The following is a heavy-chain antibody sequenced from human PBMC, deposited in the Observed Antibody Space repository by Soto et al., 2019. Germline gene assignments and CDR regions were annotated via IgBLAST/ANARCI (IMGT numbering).Heavy chain of an antibody. CDR2: ISNYNGDT. D-gene: IGHD6-19*01. CDR3: ARGDSTGSPTGWFDP. Sequence: VASVKVSCKASGYTFTRYSINWVRQAPGQGLEWVGWISNYNGDTKYAEKFQGRVTLTTDTSTTTTYMDLRSPTSDDTAVYFCARGDSTGSPTGWFDPWGQGTLVTVSS. J-gene: IGHJ5*02. V-gene: IGHV1-18*04. CDR1: GYTFTRYS.